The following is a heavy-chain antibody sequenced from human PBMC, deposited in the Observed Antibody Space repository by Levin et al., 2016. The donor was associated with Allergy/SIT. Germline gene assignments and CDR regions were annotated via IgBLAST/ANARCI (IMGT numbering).Heavy chain of an antibody. CDR3: ARHSLEIEGILTGPAPDY. Sequence: VRQMPGKGLEWMGIIYPGDSDTRYSPSFQGQVTISADKSISTAYLQWSSLKASDTAMYYCARHSLEIEGILTGPAPDYWGQGTLVTVSS. V-gene: IGHV5-51*01. J-gene: IGHJ4*02. CDR2: IYPGDSDT. D-gene: IGHD3-9*01.